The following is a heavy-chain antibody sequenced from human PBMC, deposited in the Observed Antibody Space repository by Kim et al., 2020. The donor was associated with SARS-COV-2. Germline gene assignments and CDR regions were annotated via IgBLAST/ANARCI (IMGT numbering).Heavy chain of an antibody. D-gene: IGHD3-16*01. Sequence: GGSLRLSCAASGFTFSSYAMSWVRQAPGKGLEWVSVIYSGGSSTYYADSVKGRFTISRDNSKNTLYLQMNSLRAEDTAVYYCANLIWTRSQGWGQGTLVTVSS. CDR1: GFTFSSYA. V-gene: IGHV3-23*03. CDR2: IYSGGSST. J-gene: IGHJ4*02. CDR3: ANLIWTRSQG.